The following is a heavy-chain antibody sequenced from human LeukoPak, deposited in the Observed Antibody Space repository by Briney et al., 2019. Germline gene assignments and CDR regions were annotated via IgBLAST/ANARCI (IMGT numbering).Heavy chain of an antibody. CDR1: ADSISRSGYY. CDR3: ARHGVYGSGSHSPWDY. CDR2: IYYSGTT. V-gene: IGHV4-39*01. Sequence: SETLSLTCTVSADSISRSGYYWGWIRQPPGTGLEWIGPIYYSGTTHYNPSLRSRVTISVDSSKNQFSLKLSSVTAADTAVYYCARHGVYGSGSHSPWDYWGQGTLVTVSS. D-gene: IGHD3-10*01. J-gene: IGHJ4*02.